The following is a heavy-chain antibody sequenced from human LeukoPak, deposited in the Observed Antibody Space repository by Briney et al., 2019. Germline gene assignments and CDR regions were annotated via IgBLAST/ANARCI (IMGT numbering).Heavy chain of an antibody. CDR2: ISYDGSVK. J-gene: IGHJ4*02. Sequence: LPGGSLRLSCAASGFTFRSYGMQWVRQAPGKGLEWVAIISYDGSVKYYGDSVKGRFTISRDNAKNSLYLQMNSLRAEDTAVYYCARDRWATVTTGGFDYWGQGTLVTVSS. D-gene: IGHD4-17*01. CDR3: ARDRWATVTTGGFDY. V-gene: IGHV3-30*03. CDR1: GFTFRSYG.